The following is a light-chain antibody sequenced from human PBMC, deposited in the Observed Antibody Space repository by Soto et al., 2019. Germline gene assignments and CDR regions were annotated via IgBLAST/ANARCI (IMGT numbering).Light chain of an antibody. CDR1: TGPVTSDYY. CDR2: STT. V-gene: IGLV7-43*01. J-gene: IGLJ2*01. Sequence: QAVVTQEPSLTVSPGGTVTLTCASSTGPVTSDYYPNWFQQKPGQAPRALIYSTTKQHSWTPARFSGSLLGGKAALTLSGVQPEDEDYYYCLLYYGAAVVFGGGTKLTVL. CDR3: LLYYGAAVV.